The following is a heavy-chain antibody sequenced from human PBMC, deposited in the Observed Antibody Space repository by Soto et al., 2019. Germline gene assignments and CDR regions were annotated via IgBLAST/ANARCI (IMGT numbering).Heavy chain of an antibody. CDR3: ARTHYSMDV. CDR1: GGSFSDFH. J-gene: IGHJ6*03. Sequence: QVQLLQWGAGLLKPSETLSLTCAVYGGSFSDFHWSGIRQPPGKGLEWIAEINLRGNTNYNPSLKSRVTMSVDTSQNQFSLKMTSVTAADTAVYYCARTHYSMDVWDKGTTVTVSS. V-gene: IGHV4-34*01. CDR2: INLRGNT.